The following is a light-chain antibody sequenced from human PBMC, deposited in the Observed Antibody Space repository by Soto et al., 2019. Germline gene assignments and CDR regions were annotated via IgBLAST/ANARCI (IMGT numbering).Light chain of an antibody. Sequence: DIQMTQSPSSVSASVGDRVTITFRASQGISSWLAWYQQKPGKAPKLLIYAASSLQSGVPSRFSGSGSGTDFTLTISSLRPEDFVVYYCQYYGNSRITFGQGTRLQI. J-gene: IGKJ5*01. CDR1: QGISSW. CDR3: QYYGNSRIT. CDR2: AAS. V-gene: IGKV1-12*01.